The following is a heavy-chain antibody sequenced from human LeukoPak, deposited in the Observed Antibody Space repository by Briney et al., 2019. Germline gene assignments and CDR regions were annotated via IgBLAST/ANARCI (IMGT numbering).Heavy chain of an antibody. Sequence: PGGSLRLSCAASGFTFSSYGMSWVRQAPGKGLEGVSAISGSGGSTYYADSVKGRFTISRDNSKNTLYLQMNSLRAEDTAVYYCAKDDDSSGYYYFDYWGQGTLVTVSS. CDR2: ISGSGGST. CDR1: GFTFSSYG. D-gene: IGHD3-22*01. V-gene: IGHV3-23*01. CDR3: AKDDDSSGYYYFDY. J-gene: IGHJ4*02.